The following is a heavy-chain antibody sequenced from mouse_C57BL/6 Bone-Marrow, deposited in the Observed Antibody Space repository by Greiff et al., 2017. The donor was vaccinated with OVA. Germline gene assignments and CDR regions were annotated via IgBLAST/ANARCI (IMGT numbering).Heavy chain of an antibody. CDR2: INPSSGYT. CDR1: GYTFTSYT. D-gene: IGHD1-1*01. V-gene: IGHV1-4*01. CDR3: ARYYGSRYWYFDV. J-gene: IGHJ1*03. Sequence: VKLVESGAELARPGASVKMSCKASGYTFTSYTMHWVKQRPGQGLEWIGYINPSSGYTKYNQKFKDKATLTADKSSSTAYMQLSSLTSEDSAVYYCARYYGSRYWYFDVWGTGTTVTVSS.